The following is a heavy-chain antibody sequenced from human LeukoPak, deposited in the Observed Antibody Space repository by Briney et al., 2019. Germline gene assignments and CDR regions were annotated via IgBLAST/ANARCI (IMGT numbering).Heavy chain of an antibody. J-gene: IGHJ4*02. CDR1: GFTFNNYA. V-gene: IGHV3-23*01. D-gene: IGHD6-25*01. Sequence: GGSLRLSCAASGFTFNNYAMSWVRQAPGKGLEWVSAISGGGGSTYYADSVKGRFTISRDNSKNTLYLQMNSLRAEDTAVYYCARGTGYNTGRSVDYWGQGTLVTVSS. CDR3: ARGTGYNTGRSVDY. CDR2: ISGGGGST.